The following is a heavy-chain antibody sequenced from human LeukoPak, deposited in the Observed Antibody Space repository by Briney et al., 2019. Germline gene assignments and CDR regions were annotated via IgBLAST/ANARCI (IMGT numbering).Heavy chain of an antibody. V-gene: IGHV3-11*01. D-gene: IGHD3-3*01. CDR3: ARAGRFLEWLGRWFDP. Sequence: GGSLRLSCAASGFTFSDYYMSWIRQAPGKGLEWVSYISSSGSTIYYADSVKGRFTISRDNAKNSLYLQMNSLRAEDTAVYYCARAGRFLEWLGRWFDPWGQGTLVTVSS. J-gene: IGHJ5*02. CDR2: ISSSGSTI. CDR1: GFTFSDYY.